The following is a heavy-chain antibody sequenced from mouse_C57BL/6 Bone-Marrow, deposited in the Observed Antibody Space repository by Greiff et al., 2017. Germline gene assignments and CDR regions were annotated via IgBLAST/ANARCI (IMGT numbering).Heavy chain of an antibody. J-gene: IGHJ4*01. D-gene: IGHD2-4*01. CDR1: GFNITDYY. V-gene: IGHV14-2*01. CDR2: LDPEDGAT. CDR3: AGGDYDDAMDY. Sequence: VQLQQSGAELVKPGASVKLSCTASGFNITDYYMHWVKQRTEQGLAWIGRLDPEDGATTYAPKFQGKATITADPSSNTAYLQLSSLTSEDTAVEFCAGGDYDDAMDYWGQGTSVTVAS.